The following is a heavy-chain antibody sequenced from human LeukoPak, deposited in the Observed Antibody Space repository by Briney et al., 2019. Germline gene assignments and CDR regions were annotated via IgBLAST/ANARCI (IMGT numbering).Heavy chain of an antibody. CDR3: ARRGRRGCSSTSCYQGDFDY. CDR2: IYYTGT. Sequence: PSETLSLTCTVSGGSVSDYYWSWIRQSPGKGLEWIGYIYYTGTSYNPSLKSRVTISVDTSKNQFSLKLSSVTAADTAVYYCARRGRRGCSSTSCYQGDFDYWGQGTLVTVSS. CDR1: GGSVSDYY. J-gene: IGHJ4*02. D-gene: IGHD2-2*01. V-gene: IGHV4-59*02.